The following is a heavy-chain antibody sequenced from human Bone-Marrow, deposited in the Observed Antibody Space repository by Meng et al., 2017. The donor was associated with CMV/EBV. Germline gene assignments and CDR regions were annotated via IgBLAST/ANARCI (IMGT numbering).Heavy chain of an antibody. CDR1: GGTFSSYA. Sequence: KVSCKASGGTFSSYAISWVRQAPGQGLEWMGSVYPGDSDTRYSPSFQGQVTISADMSITTAYLQWGRLKASDTAMYYCATRRYSSGWIWGQGTLVTVSS. CDR3: ATRRYSSGWI. CDR2: VYPGDSDT. D-gene: IGHD6-19*01. V-gene: IGHV5-51*06. J-gene: IGHJ4*02.